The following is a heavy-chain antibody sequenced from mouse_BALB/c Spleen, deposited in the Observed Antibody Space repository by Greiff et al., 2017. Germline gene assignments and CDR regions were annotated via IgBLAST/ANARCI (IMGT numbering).Heavy chain of an antibody. CDR1: GYSITSDYA. Sequence: EVQRVESGPGLVKPSQSLSLTCTVTGYSITSDYAWNWIRQFPGNKLEWMGYISYSGSTSYNPSLKSRISITRDTSKNQFFLQLNSVTTEDTATDYCARGGYDSFAYWGQGTLVTVSA. V-gene: IGHV3-2*02. J-gene: IGHJ3*01. CDR3: ARGGYDSFAY. CDR2: ISYSGST. D-gene: IGHD2-2*01.